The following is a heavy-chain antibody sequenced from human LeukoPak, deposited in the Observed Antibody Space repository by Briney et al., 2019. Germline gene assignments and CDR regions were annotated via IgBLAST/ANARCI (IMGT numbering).Heavy chain of an antibody. J-gene: IGHJ4*02. Sequence: GGSLRLSCAASGFTFSSYAMHWVRQAPGKGLEWVAVISYDGSNKYYADSVKGRFTISRDNSKNTLYLQMNSLRAEDTAVYYCARDRSYYDSGGQGGFDYWGQGTLVTVSS. V-gene: IGHV3-30-3*01. D-gene: IGHD3-22*01. CDR3: ARDRSYYDSGGQGGFDY. CDR2: ISYDGSNK. CDR1: GFTFSSYA.